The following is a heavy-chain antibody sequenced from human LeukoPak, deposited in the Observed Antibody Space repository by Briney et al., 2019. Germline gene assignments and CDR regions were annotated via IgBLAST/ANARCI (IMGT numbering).Heavy chain of an antibody. CDR2: INPNSGGT. J-gene: IGHJ5*02. CDR1: GYTFTGYY. CDR3: ARTVIGLANCDP. D-gene: IGHD2/OR15-2a*01. Sequence: GASVKVSCKASGYTFTGYYMHWVRQAPGQGLEWMGWINPNSGGTNYAQKFQGRVTMTRDTSISTAYMELSRLRSDDTAVYYCARTVIGLANCDPWDQGTLVTVSS. V-gene: IGHV1-2*02.